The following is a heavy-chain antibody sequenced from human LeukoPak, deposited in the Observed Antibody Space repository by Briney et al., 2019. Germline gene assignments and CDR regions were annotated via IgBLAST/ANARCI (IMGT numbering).Heavy chain of an antibody. J-gene: IGHJ3*02. V-gene: IGHV3-30-3*01. Sequence: GGSLRLSCAASGFTFNTYAMHWVRQAPGKGLEWVADISYDGSTKYYADSVKGRFTISRDNSKNTVYLQMDSLRPEDTAVCYCARARGTTGTTRSAFDIWGKGTMVTVSS. CDR1: GFTFNTYA. CDR2: ISYDGSTK. CDR3: ARARGTTGTTRSAFDI. D-gene: IGHD1-1*01.